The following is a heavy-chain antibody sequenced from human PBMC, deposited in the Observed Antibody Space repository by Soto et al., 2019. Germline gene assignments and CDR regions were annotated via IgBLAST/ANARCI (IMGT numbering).Heavy chain of an antibody. J-gene: IGHJ4*02. CDR1: GGCISSGGYY. V-gene: IGHV4-31*03. Sequence: PSWTISLTCTVSGGCISSGGYYWSWIRQHPGKGLEWIGYIYYSGSTYYNPSLKSRVTISVDTSKNQFSLKLSSVTAADTAVYYCARVFSVRCGGSCVGGGFDYWGQGTLVTVSS. CDR2: IYYSGST. D-gene: IGHD2-15*01. CDR3: ARVFSVRCGGSCVGGGFDY.